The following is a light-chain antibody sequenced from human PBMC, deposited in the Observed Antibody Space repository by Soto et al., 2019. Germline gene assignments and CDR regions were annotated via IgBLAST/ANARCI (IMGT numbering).Light chain of an antibody. Sequence: DIQMTQSPSTLSASVGDRGTITCRASQSVTSWLAWYQLKPGKAPNLLIYKASNLEYGVSSRFSGSGYGTAFTLPISSLQPDDFATYYCQQYRGYSWTFGQGTKVEIK. CDR1: QSVTSW. CDR2: KAS. V-gene: IGKV1-5*03. J-gene: IGKJ1*01. CDR3: QQYRGYSWT.